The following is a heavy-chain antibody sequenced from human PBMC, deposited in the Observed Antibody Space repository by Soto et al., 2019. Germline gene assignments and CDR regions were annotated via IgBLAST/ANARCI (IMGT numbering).Heavy chain of an antibody. CDR1: GYSFTSYW. J-gene: IGHJ6*02. CDR2: IDPSDSYT. V-gene: IGHV5-10-1*01. CDR3: AIHPAYCGGDCHGMDV. Sequence: GESLKISCKGSGYSFTSYWISWVRQMPGKGLEWMGRIDPSDSYTNYSPSFQGHVTISADKSISTAYLQWSSLKASDTAMYYCAIHPAYCGGDCHGMDVWGQGTTVTVSS. D-gene: IGHD2-21*02.